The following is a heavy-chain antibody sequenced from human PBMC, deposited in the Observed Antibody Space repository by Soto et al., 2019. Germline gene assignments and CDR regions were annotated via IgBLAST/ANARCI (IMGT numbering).Heavy chain of an antibody. V-gene: IGHV4-39*01. CDR1: CVSISDTSYY. Sequence: QLQLQESAPGLVKPSETLSLTCNVSCVSISDTSYYWGWIRQPPGKVLEWIGTIYFNGNTFYNPTLKSRLTISVDTSKNEISLRLTSVTAADTAVYYCARQGSYWGQGTLVAVAS. CDR3: ARQGSY. CDR2: IYFNGNT. J-gene: IGHJ4*02.